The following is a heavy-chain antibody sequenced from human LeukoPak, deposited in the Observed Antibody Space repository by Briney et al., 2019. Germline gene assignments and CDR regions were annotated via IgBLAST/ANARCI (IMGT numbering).Heavy chain of an antibody. Sequence: GGSLRLSCAASGFTVSSNYKSRVCETPGKGLEWVSFIYSDGSTYYADSVKGRFTISRDNSKNTMFLQVNSLRAEDTAVYYCARVIAARHFDYWGQGTLVTVSS. CDR1: GFTVSSNY. V-gene: IGHV3-66*01. CDR2: IYSDGST. J-gene: IGHJ4*02. D-gene: IGHD6-6*01. CDR3: ARVIAARHFDY.